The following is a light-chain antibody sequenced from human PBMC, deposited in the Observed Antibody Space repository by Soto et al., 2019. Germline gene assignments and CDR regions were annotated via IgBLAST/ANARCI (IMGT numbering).Light chain of an antibody. CDR2: EVT. J-gene: IGLJ1*01. CDR1: STDVGAYNY. CDR3: ISYTGKSASYV. V-gene: IGLV2-14*01. Sequence: QSVLAQPASVSGSPGQSITISCTGTSTDVGAYNYVAWYQQHPGKAPKLIIYEVTNRPSGVSYRFSASKSGNTASLTISGLHYEDEADYYCISYTGKSASYVLGTGNQVTVL.